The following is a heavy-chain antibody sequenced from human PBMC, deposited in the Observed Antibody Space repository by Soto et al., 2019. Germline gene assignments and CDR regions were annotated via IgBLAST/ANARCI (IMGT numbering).Heavy chain of an antibody. CDR1: ADSFSSYG. V-gene: IGHV1-69*01. Sequence: QVQLVQSGAEVKEPGSAVKVSCKAPADSFSSYGISWVRQAPGQGLEWMGGIIPIFGTTNYAEKFQGRVTITADESNDKALKEVGSLGSEETGLYYLASGFPDGWVEPGVVRGYLDTWGRGTLVTVSS. J-gene: IGHJ4*02. D-gene: IGHD3-3*01. CDR3: ASGFPDGWVEPGVVRGYLDT. CDR2: IIPIFGTT.